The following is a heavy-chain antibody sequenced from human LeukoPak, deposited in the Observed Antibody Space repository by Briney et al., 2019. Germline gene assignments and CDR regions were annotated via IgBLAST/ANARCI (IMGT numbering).Heavy chain of an antibody. CDR3: ARLSSYGDYGY. Sequence: RGESLKISCKGSGYSFTSYWIVWVRQMPGKGLEWMGIIYTGDSDTRYSPSFQGQVTISADKSITTAYLQWTSLKASDTAMYYCARLSSYGDYGYWGQGTLVTVSS. J-gene: IGHJ4*02. CDR2: IYTGDSDT. V-gene: IGHV5-51*01. CDR1: GYSFTSYW. D-gene: IGHD4-17*01.